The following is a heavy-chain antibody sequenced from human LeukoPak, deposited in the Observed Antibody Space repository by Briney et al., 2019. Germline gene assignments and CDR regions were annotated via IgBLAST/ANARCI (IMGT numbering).Heavy chain of an antibody. Sequence: GGSLRLSCAASGFTFSSYAMSWVRQAPGKGLEWISYISSGSSTIHYADSVKGRFTISRDNAENSLYLQMNSLRDEDTAVYYCARGVRASTGNYWFDPWGQGTLVTVSS. CDR3: ARGVRASTGNYWFDP. CDR1: GFTFSSYA. D-gene: IGHD3-9*01. V-gene: IGHV3-48*02. J-gene: IGHJ5*02. CDR2: ISSGSSTI.